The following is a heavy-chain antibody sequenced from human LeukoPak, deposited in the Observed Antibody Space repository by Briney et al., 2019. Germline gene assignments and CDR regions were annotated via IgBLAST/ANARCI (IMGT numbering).Heavy chain of an antibody. D-gene: IGHD6-25*01. V-gene: IGHV1-8*01. CDR3: ARFDGAADNFDY. J-gene: IGHJ4*02. Sequence: ASVKVSCKASGYTFTSYDINWVRQATGQGLEWMGWMNPNSGNTGYAQKFQGRVTMTRNTSISTAYTELSSLRSEDTAVYYCARFDGAADNFDYWGQGTLVTVSS. CDR2: MNPNSGNT. CDR1: GYTFTSYD.